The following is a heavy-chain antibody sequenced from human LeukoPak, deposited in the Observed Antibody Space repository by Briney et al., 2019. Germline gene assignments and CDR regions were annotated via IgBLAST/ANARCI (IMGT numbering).Heavy chain of an antibody. V-gene: IGHV5-51*01. Sequence: RGESLKISCKGSGYSFTSYWIAWVRQMPGKGLERMGIIYPGDSDTRYSPSFQGQVTISADKSISTAYLQWSSLKASDTAMYYCARHLNRIAARPDGYYYYMDVWGKGTTVTVSS. CDR3: ARHLNRIAARPDGYYYYMDV. CDR2: IYPGDSDT. J-gene: IGHJ6*03. D-gene: IGHD6-6*01. CDR1: GYSFTSYW.